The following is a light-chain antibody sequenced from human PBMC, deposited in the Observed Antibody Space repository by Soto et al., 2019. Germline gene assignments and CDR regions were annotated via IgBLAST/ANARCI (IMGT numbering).Light chain of an antibody. CDR1: SSDVGGYNY. V-gene: IGLV2-14*01. J-gene: IGLJ2*01. CDR3: RSYTISIL. Sequence: QSALTQPASVSVSPGQSITISCTGTSSDVGGYNYVSWYQQQPGKAPKLMIYDVSNRPSGVSNRFSGSKSGNTASLTISGLQDEAEDDYYCRSYTISILFGGGTKLTVL. CDR2: DVS.